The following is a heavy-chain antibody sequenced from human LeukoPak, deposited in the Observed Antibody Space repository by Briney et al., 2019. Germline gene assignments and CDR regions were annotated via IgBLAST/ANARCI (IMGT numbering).Heavy chain of an antibody. CDR3: ARVRAAGTGPHY. J-gene: IGHJ4*02. CDR1: GGSVCSGIPY. D-gene: IGHD6-13*01. CDR2: ISNSGGS. V-gene: IGHV4-61*01. Sequence: SETLSLTCTDSGGSVCSGIPYWSWIRQPPGKGLEWIAYISNSGGSDYNPSLRGRVTISLDTSKNQFSLRLTSVTAADTAVYYCARVRAAGTGPHYWGQGSLVSVSS.